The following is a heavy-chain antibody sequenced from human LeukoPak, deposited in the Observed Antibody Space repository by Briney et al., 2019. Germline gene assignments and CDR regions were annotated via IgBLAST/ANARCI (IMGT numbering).Heavy chain of an antibody. Sequence: GGSLRLSCAASGFTLSSYAMSWVRQGPGKGLEWVSAISVSGNTYHADSVKGRFTISRDSSKNTLYLQMNSLRAGDAAVYYCAKIWAAAGYLKTKYNWFDPWGQGTLVTVSS. CDR3: AKIWAAAGYLKTKYNWFDP. J-gene: IGHJ5*02. D-gene: IGHD6-13*01. CDR2: ISVSGNT. CDR1: GFTLSSYA. V-gene: IGHV3-23*01.